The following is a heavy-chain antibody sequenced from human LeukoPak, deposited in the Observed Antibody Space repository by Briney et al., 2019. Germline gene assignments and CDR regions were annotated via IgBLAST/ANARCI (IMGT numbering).Heavy chain of an antibody. V-gene: IGHV3-23*01. CDR2: LSSSGTTT. J-gene: IGHJ4*02. D-gene: IGHD6-6*01. Sequence: GGSLRLSCAASGFTSSDSAMSWVRQAPGKGLEWVSSLSSSGTTTYYADSVKGRFTISRDNSKNTMYLQMNSLRVEDAAVYYCAKLIGSSSEIGWGQGTLVTVSS. CDR3: AKLIGSSSEIG. CDR1: GFTSSDSA.